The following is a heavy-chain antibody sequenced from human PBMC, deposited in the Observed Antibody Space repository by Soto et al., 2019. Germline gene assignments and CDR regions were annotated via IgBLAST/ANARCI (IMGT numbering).Heavy chain of an antibody. CDR1: GGSISSGDYY. CDR3: ARVDIQLSYYFDY. CDR2: IYYSGST. V-gene: IGHV4-30-4*01. D-gene: IGHD5-18*01. Sequence: SETLSLTCTVSGGSISSGDYYWSWIRQPPGKGLEWIGYIYYSGSTYYNPSLKSRVTISVDTSKNQFSLKLSSVTAADTAVYYCARVDIQLSYYFDYWGQGTLVTVSS. J-gene: IGHJ4*02.